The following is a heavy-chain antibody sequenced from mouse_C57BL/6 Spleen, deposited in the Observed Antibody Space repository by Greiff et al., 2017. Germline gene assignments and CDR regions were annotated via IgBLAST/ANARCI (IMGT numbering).Heavy chain of an antibody. CDR2: ISGNYGTT. D-gene: IGHD4-1*01. CDR1: GYSFTDYH. CDR3: ARGSGTD. Sequence: VQLLQSGPELVKPGASVTISCTASGYSFTDYHMNWVKQSNGKSLAWIGVISGNYGTTSYNQKFKGQATLTVDQSSSTAYMQLNSLASEDSAVYYCARGSGTDWGQGTTLTVSA. V-gene: IGHV1-39*01. J-gene: IGHJ2*01.